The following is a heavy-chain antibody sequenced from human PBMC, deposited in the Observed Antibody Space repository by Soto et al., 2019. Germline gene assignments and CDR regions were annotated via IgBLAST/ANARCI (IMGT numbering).Heavy chain of an antibody. D-gene: IGHD3-3*01. Sequence: PSETLSLTCTVSGGSISSGGYYWSWIRQHPGKGLEWIGYIYYSGSTYYNPSLKSRVTISVDTSKNQFSLKLSSVTAADTAVYYCAGQYYDFWSGLDYWGQGTLDTVSS. V-gene: IGHV4-31*03. CDR1: GGSISSGGYY. CDR3: AGQYYDFWSGLDY. J-gene: IGHJ4*02. CDR2: IYYSGST.